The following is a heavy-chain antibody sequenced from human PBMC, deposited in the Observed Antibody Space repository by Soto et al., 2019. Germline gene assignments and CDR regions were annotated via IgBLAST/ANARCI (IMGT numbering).Heavy chain of an antibody. Sequence: PSETLSLTCTVSGGSISSGGYSWSWIRQPPGKGLEWIGYIYHSGSTNYNPSLKSRVTISIDTSKKQFSLKLSSVTAADTAVYYCASGTDGLKPIPFDYWGQGTLVTVSS. CDR1: GGSISSGGYS. J-gene: IGHJ4*02. CDR2: IYHSGST. CDR3: ASGTDGLKPIPFDY. V-gene: IGHV4-61*08. D-gene: IGHD2-21*01.